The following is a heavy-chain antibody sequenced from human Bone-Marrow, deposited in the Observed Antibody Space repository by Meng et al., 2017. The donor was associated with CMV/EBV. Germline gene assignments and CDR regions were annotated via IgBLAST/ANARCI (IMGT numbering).Heavy chain of an antibody. Sequence: GESLKISCTASGFTFGDYAMSWVRQAPGKGLEWVGFIRSKAYGGTTEYAASVKGRFTISRDDSKSIAYLQMNSLKTEYTAVYYCASASGSRFWGQGTMVTVSS. V-gene: IGHV3-49*04. CDR1: GFTFGDYA. CDR3: ASASGSRF. D-gene: IGHD1-26*01. J-gene: IGHJ3*01. CDR2: IRSKAYGGTT.